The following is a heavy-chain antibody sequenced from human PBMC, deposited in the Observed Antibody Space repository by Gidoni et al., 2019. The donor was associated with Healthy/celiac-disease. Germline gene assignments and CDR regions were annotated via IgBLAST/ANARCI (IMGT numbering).Heavy chain of an antibody. V-gene: IGHV3-23*01. CDR3: AKAKGYDSSGYEDYFDY. Sequence: EVQMLESGGGLVPPGGSLRLSFSASGLTFRSYAMRWVRQAPGKGLEVVAAIIGSGGRTYYADSVKGRFTISRDNSKNTLYLQMNSLRAEDTAVYYCAKAKGYDSSGYEDYFDYWGQGTLVTVSS. J-gene: IGHJ4*02. CDR1: GLTFRSYA. D-gene: IGHD3-22*01. CDR2: IIGSGGRT.